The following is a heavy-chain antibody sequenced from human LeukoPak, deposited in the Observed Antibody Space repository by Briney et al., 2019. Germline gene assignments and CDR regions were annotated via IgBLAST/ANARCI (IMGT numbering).Heavy chain of an antibody. V-gene: IGHV4-30-4*01. D-gene: IGHD6-19*01. CDR2: IYYSGST. Sequence: PSETLSLTRTVSGGSISSGDYYWSWIRQPPGKGLGWIGYIYYSGSTYYNPSLKSRVTISVDTSKNQFSLKLSSVTAADTAVYYCARVIRMAVAGHFFDYWGQGTLVTVSS. CDR3: ARVIRMAVAGHFFDY. J-gene: IGHJ4*02. CDR1: GGSISSGDYY.